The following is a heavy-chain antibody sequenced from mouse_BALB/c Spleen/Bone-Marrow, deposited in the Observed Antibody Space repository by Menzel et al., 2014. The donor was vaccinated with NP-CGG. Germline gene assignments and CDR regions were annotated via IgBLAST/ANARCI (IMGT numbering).Heavy chain of an antibody. J-gene: IGHJ3*01. CDR2: ISGGGSYT. V-gene: IGHV5-9-2*01. CDR1: GFTFSNYG. D-gene: IGHD2-4*01. Sequence: EVKLMESGGGLVKSGESLKLSCAASGFTFSNYGMSWVRQTPEKRLEWVATISGGGSYTFYSDSVKGRFTISRDNAKNNLYLQLSSLRSEDTALYYCARHAYYDQTEVSFVYWGQGTLVTVSA. CDR3: ARHAYYDQTEVSFVY.